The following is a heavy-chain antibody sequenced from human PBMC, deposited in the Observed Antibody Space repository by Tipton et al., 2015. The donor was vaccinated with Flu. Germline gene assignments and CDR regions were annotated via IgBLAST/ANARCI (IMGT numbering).Heavy chain of an antibody. J-gene: IGHJ4*02. CDR1: GFTVSSNY. V-gene: IGHV3-53*04. D-gene: IGHD2-15*01. CDR2: IYSGGST. CDR3: ARDLGCSGGGCYEGRGVVDY. Sequence: SLRLSCAASGFTVSSNYMSWVRQAPGKGLEWVSVIYSGGSTYYADSVEGRFTISRHNSKNTLYLQMNSLRAEDTAGCYCARDLGCSGGGCYEGRGVVDYWGQGTLVTVSS.